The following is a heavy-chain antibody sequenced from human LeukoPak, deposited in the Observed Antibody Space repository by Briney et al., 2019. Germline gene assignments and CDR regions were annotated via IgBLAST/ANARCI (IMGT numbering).Heavy chain of an antibody. D-gene: IGHD3-22*01. CDR3: ASSNEFYYDTSTYVDY. Sequence: PGTSLRLPCAASGFPFSRYAVHWVRQAPGKGLEWVALRSHDGGIEDYADSVKGRFTISRDNSRNTLYLQMNSLKPEDTAVYYCASSNEFYYDTSTYVDYWGQGTLVTVSS. CDR2: RSHDGGIE. J-gene: IGHJ4*02. CDR1: GFPFSRYA. V-gene: IGHV3-30-3*01.